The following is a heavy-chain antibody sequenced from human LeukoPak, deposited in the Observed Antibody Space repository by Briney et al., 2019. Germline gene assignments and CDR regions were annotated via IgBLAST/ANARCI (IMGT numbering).Heavy chain of an antibody. V-gene: IGHV3-30*04. J-gene: IGHJ3*02. D-gene: IGHD2-2*02. CDR1: GFTFSSYA. CDR3: AREYPLRVKGAFDI. Sequence: GGSLRLSCAASGFTFSSYAMHWVRQAPGKGLEWVAVISYDGSNKYYADSVKGRFTISRDNSKNTLYLQMNSLRAEDTAVYYCAREYPLRVKGAFDIWGQGTMVTVSS. CDR2: ISYDGSNK.